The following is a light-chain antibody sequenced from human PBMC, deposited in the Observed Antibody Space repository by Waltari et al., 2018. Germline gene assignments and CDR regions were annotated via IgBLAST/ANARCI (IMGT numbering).Light chain of an antibody. Sequence: EIVMTQSPATLSVSPGERATLSCRASQSVSSNLAWYQQKPGQAPRLLIYGASTRATGIPARFSGSGSGTEFTCTISSLQSEDFAVYYCQQYNNWPPAFGQGTKVEIK. CDR3: QQYNNWPPA. J-gene: IGKJ1*01. CDR2: GAS. CDR1: QSVSSN. V-gene: IGKV3-15*01.